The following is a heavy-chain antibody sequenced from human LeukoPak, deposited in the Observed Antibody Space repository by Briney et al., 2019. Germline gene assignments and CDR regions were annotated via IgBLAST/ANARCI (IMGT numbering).Heavy chain of an antibody. J-gene: IGHJ4*02. V-gene: IGHV1-18*01. CDR1: GYTFTSYG. CDR3: ARGSDRLGYYVN. Sequence: ASVKVSCKASGYTFTSYGISWVRQAPGQGLEWMGWIGTYNGNTNYAQKFQGRVTMTTDTPRRTAYMELRSLRFDDTAVYYCARGSDRLGYYVNWGQGTLVPVSS. D-gene: IGHD3-10*02. CDR2: IGTYNGNT.